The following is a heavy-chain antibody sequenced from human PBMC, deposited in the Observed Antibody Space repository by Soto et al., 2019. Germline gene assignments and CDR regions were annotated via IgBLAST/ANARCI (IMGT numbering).Heavy chain of an antibody. Sequence: QVQLQESGPGLVKPSQTLSLTCTVSGASISSGGYYWSWIRQHPGKGLEWIGYIYYNENTYYNPSLKSRITISVYTSKNQFSLNLSSVTAADTAVYYCARVGFLEWLYGIDVCGQGTTVTVSS. CDR3: ARVGFLEWLYGIDV. D-gene: IGHD3-3*02. CDR1: GASISSGGYY. CDR2: IYYNENT. V-gene: IGHV4-31*03. J-gene: IGHJ6*02.